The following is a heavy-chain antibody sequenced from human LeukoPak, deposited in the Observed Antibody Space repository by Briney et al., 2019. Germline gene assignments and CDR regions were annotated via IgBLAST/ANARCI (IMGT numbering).Heavy chain of an antibody. Sequence: PGGSLRLSCAASGFTFSSYDIHWVRQAPGKGLEWVAAIWHDGSNEYYVDSVKGRFTISRDNSRNTLYLQMNSLRAEDTAVYYCAGDNSRTLDYWGQGTLVTVSS. CDR3: AGDNSRTLDY. CDR2: IWHDGSNE. CDR1: GFTFSSYD. J-gene: IGHJ4*02. V-gene: IGHV3-33*01.